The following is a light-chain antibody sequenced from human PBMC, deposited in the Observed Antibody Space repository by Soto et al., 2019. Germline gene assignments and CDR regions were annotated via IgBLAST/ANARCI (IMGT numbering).Light chain of an antibody. CDR1: QSVLYSSNNKNY. J-gene: IGKJ3*01. V-gene: IGKV4-1*01. CDR3: QQYYNTPLG. CDR2: WAS. Sequence: DIVMTQSPDSLAVSLGERATINCKSSQSVLYSSNNKNYLAWYQQKPGQPPKLLIYWASTRESGVPDRFSGSGSWTDFTLTISSLQAEDVAVYYCQQYYNTPLGFGTGTKVDIK.